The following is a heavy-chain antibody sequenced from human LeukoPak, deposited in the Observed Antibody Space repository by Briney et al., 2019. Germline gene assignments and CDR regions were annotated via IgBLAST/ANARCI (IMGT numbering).Heavy chain of an antibody. D-gene: IGHD6-19*01. CDR2: IKQDGSER. J-gene: IGHJ4*02. Sequence: GGSLRLSCAPSGLTFTNDLMTWVRHAPGKGLEWVATIKQDGSERYYVDSVKGQFTISRDNAKNSLYLQMNSVRAEDTAVYYCARERSGWYERWLDYWGQGTLVTVSS. V-gene: IGHV3-7*01. CDR1: GLTFTNDL. CDR3: ARERSGWYERWLDY.